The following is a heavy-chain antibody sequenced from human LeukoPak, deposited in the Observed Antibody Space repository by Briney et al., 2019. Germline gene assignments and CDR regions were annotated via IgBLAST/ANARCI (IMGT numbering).Heavy chain of an antibody. J-gene: IGHJ6*03. CDR3: ARILRFLELFYYYYYMDV. V-gene: IGHV4-39*07. CDR2: ISYSGST. D-gene: IGHD3-3*01. CDR1: GGSISSSSYY. Sequence: SETLSLTCTVSGGSISSSSYYWGWIRQPPGKGLEWIGSISYSGSTYYNPSLKSRVTISVDTSKNQFSLKLSSVTAADTAVYYCARILRFLELFYYYYYMDVWGKGTTVTVSS.